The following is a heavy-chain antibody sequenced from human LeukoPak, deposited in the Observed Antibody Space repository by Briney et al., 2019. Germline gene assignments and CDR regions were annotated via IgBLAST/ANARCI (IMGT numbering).Heavy chain of an antibody. CDR3: ATNRVHYYGSGSLGY. D-gene: IGHD3-10*01. V-gene: IGHV1-58*02. CDR2: IVVGSGNT. J-gene: IGHJ4*02. CDR1: RFTFTSSA. Sequence: SVKVSCKASRFTFTSSAMQWVRQARGQRLEWIGWIVVGSGNTNYAQKFQERVTITRDMSTSTAYMELSSLRSEDTAVYYCATNRVHYYGSGSLGYWGQGTLVTVSS.